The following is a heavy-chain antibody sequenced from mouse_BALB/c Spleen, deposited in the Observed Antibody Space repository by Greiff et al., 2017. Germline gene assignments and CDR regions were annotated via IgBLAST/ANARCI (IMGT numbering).Heavy chain of an antibody. V-gene: IGHV5-6-4*01. CDR1: GFTFSSYT. CDR3: TRDLNGNAWFAY. CDR2: ISSGGSYT. D-gene: IGHD2-1*01. Sequence: EVKLMESGGGLVKPGGSLKLSCAASGFTFSSYTMSWVRQTPEKRLEWVATISSGGSYTYYPDSVKGRFTISRDNAKNTLYLQMSSLKSEDTAMYYCTRDLNGNAWFAYWGQGTLVTVSA. J-gene: IGHJ3*01.